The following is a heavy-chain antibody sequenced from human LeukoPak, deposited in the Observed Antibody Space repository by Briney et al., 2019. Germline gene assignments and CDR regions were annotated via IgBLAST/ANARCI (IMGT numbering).Heavy chain of an antibody. CDR2: INDSGST. Sequence: PSDTLSLTCAVYGESFSGYYWSWIRQPPGKGLEWIGEINDSGSTNYNPSLKSRVTISVDTSKNQFSLKLSSVTAADTAVYYCARGKDYDYVGGSYRSFDYWGQGSLVTVSS. CDR1: GESFSGYY. J-gene: IGHJ4*02. D-gene: IGHD3-16*02. V-gene: IGHV4-34*01. CDR3: ARGKDYDYVGGSYRSFDY.